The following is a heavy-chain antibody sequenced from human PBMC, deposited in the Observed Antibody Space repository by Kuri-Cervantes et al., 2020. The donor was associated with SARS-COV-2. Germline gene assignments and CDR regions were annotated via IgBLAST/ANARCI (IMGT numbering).Heavy chain of an antibody. J-gene: IGHJ3*02. Sequence: LSLTCAASGFTVSSNYMSWVRQAPGKGLEWVSAIYSGGSTYYADSVKGRFTISRDNSKNTLYLQMNSLRAEDTAVYYCAKHSSGPGAFDIWGQGTMVTVSS. CDR1: GFTVSSNY. D-gene: IGHD6-19*01. CDR3: AKHSSGPGAFDI. CDR2: IYSGGST. V-gene: IGHV3-53*01.